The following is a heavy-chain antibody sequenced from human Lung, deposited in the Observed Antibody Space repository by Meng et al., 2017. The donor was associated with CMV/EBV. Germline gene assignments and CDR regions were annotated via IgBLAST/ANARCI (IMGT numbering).Heavy chain of an antibody. CDR1: GFTFSSYS. CDR2: ISSSGTYI. Sequence: GGSXRLXCAASGFTFSSYSMNWVRQAPGKGLEWVSSISSSGTYIYYADSVKGRFTISRDNAQNSLYLQMNSLRAEDTAVYYCARDVSPRSSAYFAIYYFYALDVWGTGNXV. CDR3: ARDVSPRSSAYFAIYYFYALDV. D-gene: IGHD2-21*01. V-gene: IGHV3-21*01. J-gene: IGHJ6*04.